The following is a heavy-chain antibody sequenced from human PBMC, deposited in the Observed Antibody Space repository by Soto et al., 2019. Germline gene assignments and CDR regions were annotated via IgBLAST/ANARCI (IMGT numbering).Heavy chain of an antibody. CDR2: ISAYNGNT. D-gene: IGHD6-6*01. CDR1: GYTFTSYG. Sequence: ASVKVSCKASGYTFTSYGISWVRQAPGQGLEWMGWISAYNGNTNYAQKLQGRVTMTTDTSTSTAYMELRSLRSDDTAVYYCARATIAARPGGNYYYYMDVWGKGTTVTVSS. CDR3: ARATIAARPGGNYYYYMDV. V-gene: IGHV1-18*01. J-gene: IGHJ6*03.